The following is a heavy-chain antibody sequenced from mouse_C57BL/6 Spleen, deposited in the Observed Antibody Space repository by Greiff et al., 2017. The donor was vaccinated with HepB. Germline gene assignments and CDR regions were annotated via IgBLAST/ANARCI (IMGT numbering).Heavy chain of an antibody. D-gene: IGHD1-1*01. CDR2: ISYSGST. J-gene: IGHJ1*03. CDR3: ARYDYYGSSYGYFDV. CDR1: GYSITSYY. Sequence: DVKLEESGPGLAKPSQTLSLTCSVTGYSITSYYWNWIRKFPGNKLEYMGYISYSGSTYYKPSLKSRISITRDTSKNQYYLQLNSVTTEDTATYYCARYDYYGSSYGYFDVWGTGTTVTVSS. V-gene: IGHV3-8*01.